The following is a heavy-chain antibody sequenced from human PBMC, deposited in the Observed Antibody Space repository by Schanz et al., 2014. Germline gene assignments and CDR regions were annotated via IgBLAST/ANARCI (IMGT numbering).Heavy chain of an antibody. Sequence: EVQLVESGGGLVQPGGSLRLSCAASGFSFSRYSMNWVRQAPGKGLEWISYISDSGTYTNYADSVKGRFTISRDNAKSSLYLQMNSLRVEDTAVYYCAASSGWHPSTDYWGQGTLVTVSS. CDR3: AASSGWHPSTDY. V-gene: IGHV3-48*04. D-gene: IGHD6-19*01. J-gene: IGHJ4*02. CDR2: ISDSGTYT. CDR1: GFSFSRYS.